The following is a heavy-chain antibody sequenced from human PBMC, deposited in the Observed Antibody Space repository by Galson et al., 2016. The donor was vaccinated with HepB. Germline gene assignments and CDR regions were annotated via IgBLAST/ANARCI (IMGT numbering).Heavy chain of an antibody. Sequence: SLRLSCAASGFTVSSKYMSWVRQAPGKGLEWVSGISWNSDYIGYAESVKGRFTISRDNAENSLYLQMNSLRPADTAFYYCAREGRTGTSSYMGYWGQGTLVTVSS. V-gene: IGHV3-9*01. CDR1: GFTVSSKY. D-gene: IGHD2-2*01. CDR3: AREGRTGTSSYMGY. CDR2: ISWNSDYI. J-gene: IGHJ4*02.